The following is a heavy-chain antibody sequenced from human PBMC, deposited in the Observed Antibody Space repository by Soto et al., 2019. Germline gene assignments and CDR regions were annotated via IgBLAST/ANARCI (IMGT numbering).Heavy chain of an antibody. V-gene: IGHV3-48*01. CDR1: GFTFSSYS. Sequence: PGGSLRLSSAASGFTFSSYSMNWVRQAPGKGLEWVSYISSSSSTIYCADSVKGRFTISRDNAKNSLYLQMNSLRAEDTAVYYCARHPERIAEIGWFDPWGQGTLVTVSS. J-gene: IGHJ5*02. D-gene: IGHD6-13*01. CDR2: ISSSSSTI. CDR3: ARHPERIAEIGWFDP.